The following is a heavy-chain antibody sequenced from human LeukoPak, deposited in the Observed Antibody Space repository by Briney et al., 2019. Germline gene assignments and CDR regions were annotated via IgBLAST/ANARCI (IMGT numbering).Heavy chain of an antibody. CDR1: GYTLTELS. D-gene: IGHD5-12*01. Sequence: ASVKVSCKVSGYTLTELSMHWVRQAPGKGLEWMGGFDPEDGETIYAQKFQGRVTMTEDTSTDTAYMELSSLRSEDTAVYYCARVSPNSGYDSTEYWGQGTLVTVSS. J-gene: IGHJ4*02. CDR3: ARVSPNSGYDSTEY. CDR2: FDPEDGET. V-gene: IGHV1-24*01.